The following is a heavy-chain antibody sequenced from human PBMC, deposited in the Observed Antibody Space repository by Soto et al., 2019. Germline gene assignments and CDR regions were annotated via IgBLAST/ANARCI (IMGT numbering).Heavy chain of an antibody. D-gene: IGHD5-12*01. Sequence: QVQLQESGPGLVKPSQTLSLTCTVSGGSISSDDYYWSWIRQHPGKGLEWVGYISYSGSTYYNPSVRRRVTILKDTSKNQSSLNVSFVTAADTAVYYWARTIYLRGFAPFDWGQGTLVTVSS. CDR3: ARTIYLRGFAPFD. V-gene: IGHV4-31*03. CDR1: GGSISSDDYY. J-gene: IGHJ4*02. CDR2: ISYSGST.